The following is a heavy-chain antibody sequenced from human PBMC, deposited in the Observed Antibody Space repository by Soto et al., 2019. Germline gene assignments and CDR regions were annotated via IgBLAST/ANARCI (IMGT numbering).Heavy chain of an antibody. J-gene: IGHJ6*04. CDR1: GFTFSSYA. V-gene: IGHV3-23*01. Sequence: EVQLLESGGGLVQPGGSLRLSCAASGFTFSSYAMSWVRQAPGKGLAWVSAISGSGGSTYYADSVKGRFTISRDNSKNTLYLQMNSLRAEDTSVYYCAKPPQQPVYYGMDVWGKGTTVTVSS. CDR3: AKPPQQPVYYGMDV. D-gene: IGHD6-13*01. CDR2: ISGSGGST.